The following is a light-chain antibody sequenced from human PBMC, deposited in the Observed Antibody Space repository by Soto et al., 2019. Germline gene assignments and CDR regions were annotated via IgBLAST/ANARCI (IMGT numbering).Light chain of an antibody. J-gene: IGKJ2*01. Sequence: EIVMTHSRATLSVSPGERATLSCRASQSLANNLAWYQQKPGQPPRLLIYDASTRATGIPVRFSGSGSVTEFSLTTRGLESEDFAVYYCQPYNGGPRDTVGQGAKVDIK. CDR1: QSLANN. CDR3: QPYNGGPRDT. V-gene: IGKV3-15*01. CDR2: DAS.